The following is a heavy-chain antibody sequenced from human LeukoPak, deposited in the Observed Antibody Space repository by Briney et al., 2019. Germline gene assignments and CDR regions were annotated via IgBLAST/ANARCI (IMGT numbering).Heavy chain of an antibody. CDR1: GFTFSSYS. Sequence: GGSLRLSCAASGFTFSSYSMNWVRQAPGKGLEWVSYISSSSSTIYYADSVKGRFTISRDNAKNSLYLQMNSLRAEDTAVYYCARDPRRGFNWNDEGVGNWFDPWGQGTLVTVSS. J-gene: IGHJ5*02. CDR3: ARDPRRGFNWNDEGVGNWFDP. D-gene: IGHD1-1*01. CDR2: ISSSSSTI. V-gene: IGHV3-48*01.